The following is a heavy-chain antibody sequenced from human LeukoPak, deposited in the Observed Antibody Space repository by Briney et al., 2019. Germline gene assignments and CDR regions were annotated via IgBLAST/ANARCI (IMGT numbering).Heavy chain of an antibody. J-gene: IGHJ5*02. CDR2: INPNSGGT. Sequence: GASVKVSCKASGYTFTGQYIHWLRQAPGQGLEWMGWINPNSGGTKYAQKFQGRVTMTRDTSISTAYMELSRLRSDDTAVYYCARDAVNAVVVVPHNWFDPWGQGTLVTVSS. CDR1: GYTFTGQY. CDR3: ARDAVNAVVVVPHNWFDP. D-gene: IGHD2-15*01. V-gene: IGHV1-2*02.